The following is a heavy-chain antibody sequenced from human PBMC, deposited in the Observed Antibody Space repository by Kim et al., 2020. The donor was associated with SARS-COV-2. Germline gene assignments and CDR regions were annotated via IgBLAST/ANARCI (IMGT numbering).Heavy chain of an antibody. D-gene: IGHD6-13*01. J-gene: IGHJ6*01. CDR1: GGSISSSSYY. Sequence: ETLSLTCTVSGGSISSSSYYWGWIRQPPGKGLEWIGSIYYSGSTYYNPSLKSRVTISVDTSKNQFSLKLSSVTAADTAVYYCARSSSSSWYGYYFYGMD. CDR3: ARSSSSSWYGYYFYGMD. CDR2: IYYSGST. V-gene: IGHV4-39*01.